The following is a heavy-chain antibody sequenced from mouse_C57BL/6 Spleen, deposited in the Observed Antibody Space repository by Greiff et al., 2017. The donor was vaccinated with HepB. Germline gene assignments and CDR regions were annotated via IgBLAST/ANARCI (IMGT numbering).Heavy chain of an antibody. CDR3: ARGLGYYFDY. J-gene: IGHJ2*01. CDR1: GYAFSSYW. V-gene: IGHV1-80*01. Sequence: VKLMESGAELVKPGASVKISCKASGYAFSSYWMNWVKQRPGKGLEWIGQIYPGDGDTNYNGKFKGKATLTADKSSSTAYMQLSSLTSEDSAVYFCARGLGYYFDYWGQGTTLTVSS. CDR2: IYPGDGDT. D-gene: IGHD4-1*01.